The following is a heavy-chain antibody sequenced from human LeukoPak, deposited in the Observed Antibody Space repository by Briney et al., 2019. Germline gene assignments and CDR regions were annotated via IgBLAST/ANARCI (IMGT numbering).Heavy chain of an antibody. CDR1: GFTFSGYA. J-gene: IGHJ4*02. D-gene: IGHD3-22*01. CDR3: AKGTMDGGQYYYDTS. V-gene: IGHV3-23*01. Sequence: PGGSLRLSCAASGFTFSGYAMSWVRQAPGKGLECVSAISGSGGSTYYADSVKGRFTISRDNSKNTLFLQMNSLRAEDTAVYYCAKGTMDGGQYYYDTSGGQGTLVTVSS. CDR2: ISGSGGST.